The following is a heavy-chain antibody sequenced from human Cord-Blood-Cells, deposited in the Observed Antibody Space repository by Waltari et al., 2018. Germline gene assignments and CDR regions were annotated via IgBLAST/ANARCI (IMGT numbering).Heavy chain of an antibody. J-gene: IGHJ4*02. Sequence: QLQLQLWAAGLLKPSEPLSLTCAVYGGSFSGYYWSWIRQPSGQGLEWIGEINHSGSTNYNPSLKSRVTISVDTSKNQFSLKLSSVTAADTAVYYCARGGRITMIVVVKKAFDYWGQGTLVTVSS. D-gene: IGHD3-22*01. V-gene: IGHV4-34*01. CDR3: ARGGRITMIVVVKKAFDY. CDR2: INHSGST. CDR1: GGSFSGYY.